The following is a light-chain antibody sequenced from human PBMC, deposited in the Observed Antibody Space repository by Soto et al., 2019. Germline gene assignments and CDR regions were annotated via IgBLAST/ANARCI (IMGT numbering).Light chain of an antibody. CDR2: KDS. J-gene: IGLJ2*01. V-gene: IGLV3-25*02. CDR3: QSADSSGTVV. CDR1: ALPKQY. Sequence: SYELTQPPSVSVSPGQTARITCSGAALPKQYAYWYQQKPRQAPVLVIYKDSERPSGIPERFSGSSSGTTVTLTISGVQAEDEADYYCQSADSSGTVVFGGGTKLTVL.